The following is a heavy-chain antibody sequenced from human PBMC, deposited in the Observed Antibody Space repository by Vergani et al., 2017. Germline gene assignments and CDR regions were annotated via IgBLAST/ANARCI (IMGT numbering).Heavy chain of an antibody. V-gene: IGHV4-59*01. CDR2: IYYSGST. D-gene: IGHD2-21*02. Sequence: QVQLQESGPGLVQPSETLSLTCTVSGGSLSSYYWSWIRQPPGKGLEWIGYIYYSGSTNYNPSLNSRVTISVDTSKNQFSLTLSSVTAANTAVYYCARNPYCGGDCYSDAFDIGGQGTMVIVSS. J-gene: IGHJ3*02. CDR1: GGSLSSYY. CDR3: ARNPYCGGDCYSDAFDI.